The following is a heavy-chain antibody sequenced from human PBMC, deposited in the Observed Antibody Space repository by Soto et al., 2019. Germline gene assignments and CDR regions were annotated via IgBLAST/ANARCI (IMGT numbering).Heavy chain of an antibody. V-gene: IGHV3-33*01. J-gene: IGHJ5*02. Sequence: VQLVESGGGVVQPGRSLRLSCAASGFTFSSYGMHWVRQAPGKGLEWVAVIWYDGSNKYYADSVKGRFTISRDNSKNTLYLQMNSLRAEDTAVYYCAREGTDQLPLNWFDPWGQGTLVTVSS. CDR2: IWYDGSNK. CDR1: GFTFSSYG. D-gene: IGHD2-2*01. CDR3: AREGTDQLPLNWFDP.